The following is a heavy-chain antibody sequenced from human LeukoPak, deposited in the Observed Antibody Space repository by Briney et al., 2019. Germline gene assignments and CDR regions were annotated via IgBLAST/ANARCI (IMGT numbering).Heavy chain of an antibody. D-gene: IGHD2-15*01. CDR3: ATSSKPYCSGGSCYDAFDI. J-gene: IGHJ3*02. Sequence: ASVKVSCKVSGYTLTELSMRWVRQAPGKGLEWMGGFDPEDGETIYAQKFQGRVTMTEDTSTDTAYMELSSLRSEDTAVYYCATSSKPYCSGGSCYDAFDIWGQGTMVTVSS. V-gene: IGHV1-24*01. CDR1: GYTLTELS. CDR2: FDPEDGET.